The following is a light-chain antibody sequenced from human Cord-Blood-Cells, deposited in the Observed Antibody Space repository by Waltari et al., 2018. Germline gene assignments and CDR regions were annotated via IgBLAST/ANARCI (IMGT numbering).Light chain of an antibody. Sequence: QSPLTHPAPVSGSLDRSITIPCTETSSDVGGFNFVSCYQQHPGKAPKLMIYDVSNRPSGVSNRFSGSKSGNTASLTISGLQAEDEADYYCSSYTSSSTLVFGTWTKVTVL. CDR3: SSYTSSSTLV. J-gene: IGLJ1*01. V-gene: IGLV2-14*01. CDR1: SSDVGGFNF. CDR2: DVS.